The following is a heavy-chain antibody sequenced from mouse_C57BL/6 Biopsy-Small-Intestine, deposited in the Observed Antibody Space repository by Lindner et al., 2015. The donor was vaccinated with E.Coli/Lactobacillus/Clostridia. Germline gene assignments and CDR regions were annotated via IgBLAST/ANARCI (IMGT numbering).Heavy chain of an antibody. CDR1: GYTFTDYH. V-gene: IGHV1-84*02. J-gene: IGHJ1*01. Sequence: SVKVSCKASGYTFTDYHMHWVRQAPGQGLQWMGRVNPKTGETEFDEKFRGRVTMTRDTSISTAYMDLTRLKSDDTAVYFCARINLPYWFFDLWGPGTLVTVSS. CDR3: ARINLPYWFFDL. CDR2: VNPKTGET.